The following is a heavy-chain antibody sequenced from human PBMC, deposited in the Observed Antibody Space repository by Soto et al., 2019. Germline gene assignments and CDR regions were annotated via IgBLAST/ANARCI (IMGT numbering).Heavy chain of an antibody. D-gene: IGHD6-19*01. CDR3: ATDYGSGWTMGDF. CDR2: ISYDGSNK. V-gene: IGHV3-30*03. CDR1: GFTFSSYG. Sequence: QVQLVESGGGVVQPGRSLRLSCAASGFTFSSYGMHWVRQAPGKGLEWLAVISYDGSNKYYADSVKGRFTISRDNSKNPLYLQVNSLRAEDTAMYYCATDYGSGWTMGDFWGQGTLVTVSS. J-gene: IGHJ4*01.